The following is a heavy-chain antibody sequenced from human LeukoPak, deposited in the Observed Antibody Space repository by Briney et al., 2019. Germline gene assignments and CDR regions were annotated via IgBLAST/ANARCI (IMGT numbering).Heavy chain of an antibody. CDR1: GFTFSNYV. D-gene: IGHD3-22*01. CDR3: AKDFSTGDSSGYVDY. Sequence: GGSLRLSCAASGFTFSNYVMSWVRQAPGKGLEWVSAVSGSGGNTNSADSVKGRFTISRDNSKNTLYLQMNSLRAEDTAVYYCAKDFSTGDSSGYVDYWGQGTLVTVSS. V-gene: IGHV3-23*01. J-gene: IGHJ4*02. CDR2: VSGSGGNT.